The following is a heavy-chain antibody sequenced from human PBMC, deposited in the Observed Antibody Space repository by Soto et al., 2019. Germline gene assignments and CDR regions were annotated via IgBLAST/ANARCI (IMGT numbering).Heavy chain of an antibody. CDR1: GGSISSGGYY. CDR2: IYYSGST. J-gene: IGHJ5*02. CDR3: ARDPYGSGSYSWYWFDP. D-gene: IGHD3-10*01. Sequence: PSETLSLTCTVSGGSISSGGYYWSWIRQHPGKGLEWIGYIYYSGSTYYNPSLKSRVTISVDTSKNQFSLKLSSVTAADTAVYFCARDPYGSGSYSWYWFDPWGQGTLVTVSS. V-gene: IGHV4-31*03.